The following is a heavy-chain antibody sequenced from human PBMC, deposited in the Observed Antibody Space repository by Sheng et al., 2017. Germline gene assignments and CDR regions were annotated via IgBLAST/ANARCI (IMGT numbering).Heavy chain of an antibody. CDR2: INPNSGGT. CDR3: ARDIEYSGNPGDAFDI. CDR1: GYTFTGYY. Sequence: QVQLVQSGAEVKKPGASVKVSCKASGYTFTGYYMHWVRQAPGQGLEWMGWINPNSGGTNYAQKFQGRVTMTRDTSISTAYMELSRLRSDDTAVYYCARDIEYSGNPGDAFDIWGQGTMVTVSS. V-gene: IGHV1-2*02. J-gene: IGHJ3*02. D-gene: IGHD1-26*01.